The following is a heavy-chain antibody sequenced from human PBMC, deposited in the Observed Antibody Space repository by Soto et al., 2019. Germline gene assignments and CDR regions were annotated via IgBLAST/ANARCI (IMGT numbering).Heavy chain of an antibody. V-gene: IGHV3-7*01. CDR1: GITFSRFR. D-gene: IGHD6-19*01. CDR2: INQDGSDK. Sequence: EVQLVESGGDLVQPGGSLRLSCAASGITFSRFRMSWVRQAPGKGLEWVANINQDGSDKHYVDSVKGRFTISRDKAKNYLYLQMNSLRAEDTAMYYCARDGDPPFPGGWPWFDPWGQGTLVTVSS. J-gene: IGHJ5*02. CDR3: ARDGDPPFPGGWPWFDP.